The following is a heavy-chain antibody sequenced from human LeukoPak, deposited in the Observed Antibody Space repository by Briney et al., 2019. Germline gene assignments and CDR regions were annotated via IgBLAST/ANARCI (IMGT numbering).Heavy chain of an antibody. Sequence: GGSLRLSCAASGFTFDDSAMPWVRHAPGKGLVWVSRINSDGSSTSYADSVKGRFTISRDNAKNTLYLQMNSLRAEDTAVYYCARGPRYSSGWYGYWGQGTLVTVSS. CDR1: GFTFDDSA. CDR2: INSDGSST. D-gene: IGHD6-19*01. V-gene: IGHV3-74*01. CDR3: ARGPRYSSGWYGY. J-gene: IGHJ4*02.